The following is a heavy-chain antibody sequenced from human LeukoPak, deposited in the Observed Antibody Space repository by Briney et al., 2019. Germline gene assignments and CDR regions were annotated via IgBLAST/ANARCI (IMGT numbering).Heavy chain of an antibody. CDR1: GFSLSASGMC. V-gene: IGHV2-70*11. J-gene: IGHJ4*02. Sequence: ESGPTLVKPTQTLTLTCTFSGFSLSASGMCVGWIRQPPGKALEWLARIDWDDDKYYSTSLKTRLTISKDTSKNQVVLTMTNMDPVDTATYYCARMASSGYHFDYWGQGTLVTVSS. CDR3: ARMASSGYHFDY. D-gene: IGHD3-22*01. CDR2: IDWDDDK.